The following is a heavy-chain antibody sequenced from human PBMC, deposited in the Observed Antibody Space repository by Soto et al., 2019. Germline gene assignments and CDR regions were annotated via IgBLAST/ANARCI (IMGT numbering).Heavy chain of an antibody. V-gene: IGHV3-23*01. CDR2: ISGSGGST. CDR1: GFTFSSYA. Sequence: GGSLRLSCAASGFTFSSYAMSWVRQAPGKGLEWVSAISGSGGSTYYADSVKGRFTISRDNSKNTLYLQMNSLRAEDTAVYYCATRGYSGYGLIGYFDYWGQGTLVTVSS. CDR3: ATRGYSGYGLIGYFDY. J-gene: IGHJ4*02. D-gene: IGHD5-12*01.